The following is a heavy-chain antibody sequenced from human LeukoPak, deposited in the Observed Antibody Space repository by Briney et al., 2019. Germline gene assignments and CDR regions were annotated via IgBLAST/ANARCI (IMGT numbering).Heavy chain of an antibody. D-gene: IGHD3-9*01. CDR1: GGSFSGYY. J-gene: IGHJ4*02. V-gene: IGHV4-34*01. CDR2: INHSGST. CDR3: ARRRRYFDWLLLAPPTHFDY. Sequence: SETLSLTCAVYGGSFSGYYWSWIRQPPGKGQEWIGEINHSGSTNYNPSLKSRVTISVDTSKNQFSLKLSSVTAADTAVYYCARRRRYFDWLLLAPPTHFDYWGQGTLVTVSS.